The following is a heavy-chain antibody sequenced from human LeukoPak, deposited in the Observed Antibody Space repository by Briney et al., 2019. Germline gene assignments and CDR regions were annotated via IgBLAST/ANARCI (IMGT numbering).Heavy chain of an antibody. Sequence: ASVKVSCKSSGDTFSNYAINWVRQAPGQGLEWMGGIIPIFGTANYAQKFQGRVTITADESTSTAYMELSSLRSEDTAVYYCASALITIFGESNSARFDPWGQGTLVTVSS. J-gene: IGHJ5*02. D-gene: IGHD3-3*01. CDR1: GDTFSNYA. CDR3: ASALITIFGESNSARFDP. V-gene: IGHV1-69*13. CDR2: IIPIFGTA.